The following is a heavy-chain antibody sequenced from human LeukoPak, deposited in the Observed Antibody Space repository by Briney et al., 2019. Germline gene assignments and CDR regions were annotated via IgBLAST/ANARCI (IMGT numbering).Heavy chain of an antibody. CDR1: GFIFSNYE. J-gene: IGHJ4*02. Sequence: GGSLRLSCAASGFIFSNYEMNWVRQAPGKGLEWVSYISRGGGTAYYVDSVRGRFTISRDNTKNTLYLQMNSLRAEDTAVYYCAKDTDIVVVVALGYWGQGTLVTVSS. CDR2: ISRGGGTA. V-gene: IGHV3-48*03. D-gene: IGHD2-15*01. CDR3: AKDTDIVVVVALGY.